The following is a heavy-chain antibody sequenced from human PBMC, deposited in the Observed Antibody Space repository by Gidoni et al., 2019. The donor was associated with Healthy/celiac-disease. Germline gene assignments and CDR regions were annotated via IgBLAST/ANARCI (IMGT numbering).Heavy chain of an antibody. CDR2: LYWADDK. CDR3: ARSSVDSFDY. V-gene: IGHV2-5*02. CDR1: AFSLSTSGVG. Sequence: QITLKESGHTLVKPTQTLTLTCTFPAFSLSTSGVGEGWIRQPPGKALEWLALLYWADDKRYSPSLTSRLTITKDTSKNQVVLTMTNMDPVDTATYYCARSSVDSFDYWGQGTLVTVSS. J-gene: IGHJ4*02.